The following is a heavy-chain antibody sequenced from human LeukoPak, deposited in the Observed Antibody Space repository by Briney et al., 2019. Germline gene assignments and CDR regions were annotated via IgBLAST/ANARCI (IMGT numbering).Heavy chain of an antibody. Sequence: PGGSLRLSCAASGFTFSTYGMHGVRQAPGKGLEGGAVISYDGSKKYYADSAKGRFTISRDNPKNTLYLQMNSLRAEDTGVYYCAKDLSSGSRRAYWGQGTLGTVSA. J-gene: IGHJ4*02. CDR1: GFTFSTYG. V-gene: IGHV3-30*18. CDR3: AKDLSSGSRRAY. D-gene: IGHD6-19*01. CDR2: ISYDGSKK.